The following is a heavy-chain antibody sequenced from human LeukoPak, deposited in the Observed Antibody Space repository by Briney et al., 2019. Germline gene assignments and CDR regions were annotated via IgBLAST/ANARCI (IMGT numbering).Heavy chain of an antibody. CDR2: IKQDGSVK. D-gene: IGHD1-26*01. V-gene: IGHV3-7*01. Sequence: PGGSLRLSCAASGFTLSSYWMSWVRQAPGKGLEWVANIKQDGSVKQYVDSVKGRFTISRDNAKNSLYLQMNSLRAEDTAMYYCARDATAHWEYWGQGTLVTVPS. CDR3: ARDATAHWEY. J-gene: IGHJ4*02. CDR1: GFTLSSYW.